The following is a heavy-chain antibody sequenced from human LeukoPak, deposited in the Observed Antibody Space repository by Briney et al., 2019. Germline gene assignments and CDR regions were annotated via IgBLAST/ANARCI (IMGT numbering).Heavy chain of an antibody. CDR2: IIPIFGTA. J-gene: IGHJ6*04. CDR1: VCTFSSYA. D-gene: IGHD2/OR15-2a*01. CDR3: AREKRDHYFTTYYYGMDV. Sequence: SVKVPCKASVCTFSSYAISWVRQAPGQGREWMGGIIPIFGTANYAQKFQGRVTITADESTSTAYMELSSLRSEDTAVYYCAREKRDHYFTTYYYGMDVWGKGTTVTVSS. V-gene: IGHV1-69*13.